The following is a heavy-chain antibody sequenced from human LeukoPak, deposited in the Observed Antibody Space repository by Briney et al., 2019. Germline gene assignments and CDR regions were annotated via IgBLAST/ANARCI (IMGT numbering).Heavy chain of an antibody. CDR1: GGSFSGYY. D-gene: IGHD3-22*01. Sequence: SETLSLTCAVYGGSFSGYYWSWIRQPPGKGLEWIGEINHSGSTNYNPSLKSRVTISVDTSKSQFSLKLSSVTAADTAVYYCARNYDSSGYIDYWGQGTLVTVSS. V-gene: IGHV4-34*01. CDR3: ARNYDSSGYIDY. J-gene: IGHJ4*02. CDR2: INHSGST.